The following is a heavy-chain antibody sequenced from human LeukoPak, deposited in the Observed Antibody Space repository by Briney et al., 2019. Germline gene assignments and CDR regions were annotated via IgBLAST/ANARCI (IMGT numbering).Heavy chain of an antibody. CDR2: ISGSGGST. V-gene: IGHV3-23*01. J-gene: IGHJ4*02. CDR1: GFIFSNYG. Sequence: GGSLRLSCTASGFIFSNYGMHWVRQAPGKGLEWVSAISGSGGSTYYADSVKGRFTISRDNSKNTLYLQMNSLRAEDTAVYYCAKQYGDYVSYWGQGTLVTVSS. D-gene: IGHD4-17*01. CDR3: AKQYGDYVSY.